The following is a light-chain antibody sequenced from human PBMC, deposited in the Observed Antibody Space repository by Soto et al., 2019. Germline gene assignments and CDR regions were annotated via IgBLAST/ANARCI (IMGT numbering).Light chain of an antibody. CDR2: DVS. CDR3: SSYTGSSTYVV. V-gene: IGLV2-14*01. J-gene: IGLJ2*01. Sequence: QSALTQPASVSGSPGQSITISCTGTSSDVGGYNYVSWYQQHPGKAPKLMIYDVSNRPSGVSXRFSGSKSANTASLTISGXXXEDEAXXXXSSYTGSSTYVVFGGGTKLTVL. CDR1: SSDVGGYNY.